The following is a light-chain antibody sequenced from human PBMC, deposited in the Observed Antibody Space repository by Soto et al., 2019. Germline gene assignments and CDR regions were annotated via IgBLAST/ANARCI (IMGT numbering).Light chain of an antibody. CDR1: QGISSY. V-gene: IGKV1-8*01. CDR3: QQYYVSGS. J-gene: IGKJ4*01. Sequence: AIRMTQSPSSFSASTGDRVTITCRASQGISSYLAWYQQKPGKAPKLLIYAASTLQSGVPSRFSGSGSGTDFTLTINCLQSEDFATYYCQQYYVSGSFGGGTKVDIK. CDR2: AAS.